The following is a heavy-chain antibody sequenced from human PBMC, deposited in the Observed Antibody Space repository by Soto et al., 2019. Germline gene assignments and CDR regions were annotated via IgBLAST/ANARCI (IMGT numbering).Heavy chain of an antibody. V-gene: IGHV3-23*01. CDR1: GFTFSNYA. Sequence: EVQLLDSGGGLVQPGGSLRLSCAASGFTFSNYAMTWVRQGPGKGLEWVSGISGSGGRSYYADSVKGRFTISRDNSKSTLYLQMNSLRAEDTAVYYCAIAYFVWSSEQTYYFDYWGQGTLVTVSS. CDR3: AIAYFVWSSEQTYYFDY. CDR2: ISGSGGRS. J-gene: IGHJ4*02. D-gene: IGHD3-16*01.